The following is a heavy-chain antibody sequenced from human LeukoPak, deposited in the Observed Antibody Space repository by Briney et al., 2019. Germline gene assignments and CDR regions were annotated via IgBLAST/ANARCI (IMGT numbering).Heavy chain of an antibody. Sequence: ASVKVSCKASGYTFTSYDINWVRQATGQGLEWMGWMNPNSGNTGYAQKFQGRITMTRNTSISTAYMELSSLRSEDTAVYYCARGVRYGSSLGLGYWGQGTLVTVSS. CDR2: MNPNSGNT. J-gene: IGHJ4*02. CDR1: GYTFTSYD. V-gene: IGHV1-8*01. D-gene: IGHD6-13*01. CDR3: ARGVRYGSSLGLGY.